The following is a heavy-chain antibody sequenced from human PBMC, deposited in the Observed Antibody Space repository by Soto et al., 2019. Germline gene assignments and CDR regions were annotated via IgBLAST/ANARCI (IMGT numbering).Heavy chain of an antibody. CDR1: GYTFSNYG. J-gene: IGHJ4*02. CDR2: ISAYNGNA. V-gene: IGHV1-18*01. Sequence: ASVKVSCKASGYTFSNYGISWVRQAPGQGLEWMGWISAYNGNANFAQKNQDRDTKTTDTSTNIAYIELRSLSSDDTAFYFFARGYRYCTGGSCYPGDYWGQGTLVTVSS. CDR3: ARGYRYCTGGSCYPGDY. D-gene: IGHD2-15*01.